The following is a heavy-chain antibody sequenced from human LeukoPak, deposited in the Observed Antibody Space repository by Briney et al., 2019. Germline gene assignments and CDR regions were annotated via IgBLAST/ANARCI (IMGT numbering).Heavy chain of an antibody. CDR1: GYSFTSYD. J-gene: IGHJ4*02. Sequence: GASVKVSCKASGYSFTSYDINWVRQATGQGLEWIGWMNPNSGDADYTQKFKGRVTFTRDTSTRTAYMEVNSLGSEDTAVYYCARSNFGGNVHFDYWGQGTLVTDSS. CDR3: ARSNFGGNVHFDY. D-gene: IGHD4-23*01. CDR2: MNPNSGDA. V-gene: IGHV1-8*02.